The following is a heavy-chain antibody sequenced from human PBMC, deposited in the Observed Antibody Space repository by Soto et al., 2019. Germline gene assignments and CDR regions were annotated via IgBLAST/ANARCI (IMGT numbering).Heavy chain of an antibody. D-gene: IGHD6-19*01. J-gene: IGHJ4*02. Sequence: QITLKESGPTLVIPTQTLTLTCTFSGFSLNTRGVGVGWIRQPPGKAPEWVALIHWDDERRYSPSQRNTLTINKDTSKNRVVLIMTNTDPGDTATYYYAYRPFVLGSGLIFDFWGQGILGTVSS. CDR2: IHWDDER. CDR1: GFSLNTRGVG. CDR3: AYRPFVLGSGLIFDF. V-gene: IGHV2-5*02.